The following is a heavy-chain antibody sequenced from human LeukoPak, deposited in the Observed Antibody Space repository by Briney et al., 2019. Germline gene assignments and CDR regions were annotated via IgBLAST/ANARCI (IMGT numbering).Heavy chain of an antibody. D-gene: IGHD4-17*01. V-gene: IGHV1-18*01. Sequence: ASVKVSCKASGYTSTSYGISWVRQAPGQGLEWMGWVSTYNGNTNYAQKLQGRVTMTTDTSATTAYMELRSLRSDDTAVYYCARESKLRGVDADYWGQGTLVTVSS. J-gene: IGHJ4*02. CDR1: GYTSTSYG. CDR3: ARESKLRGVDADY. CDR2: VSTYNGNT.